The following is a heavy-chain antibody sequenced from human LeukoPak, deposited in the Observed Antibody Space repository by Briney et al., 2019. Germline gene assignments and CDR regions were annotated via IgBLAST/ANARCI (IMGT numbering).Heavy chain of an antibody. V-gene: IGHV4-30-2*01. J-gene: IGHJ5*02. D-gene: IGHD6-13*01. Sequence: SQTLSLTCAVSGGSISSGGYSWSWTRQPPGKGLEWIGYIYHSGSTYYNPSLKSRVTISVDRSKNQFSLKLSSVTAADTAVYYCARFNIAAADNWFDPWGQGTLVTVSS. CDR3: ARFNIAAADNWFDP. CDR2: IYHSGST. CDR1: GGSISSGGYS.